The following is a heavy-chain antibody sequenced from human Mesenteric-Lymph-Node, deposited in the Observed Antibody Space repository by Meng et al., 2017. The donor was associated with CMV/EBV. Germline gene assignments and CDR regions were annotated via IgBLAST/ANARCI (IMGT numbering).Heavy chain of an antibody. CDR1: GFTFSSYS. J-gene: IGHJ4*02. Sequence: GESLKISCAASGFTFSSYSMNWVRQAPGKGLEWVSSISSSSSYIYYADSVKGRFTISRDNAKNSLYLQMNNLTAEDTAVYYCVRVAVRCGRTICYIVCFDYWGQGELVTVSS. CDR2: ISSSSSYI. D-gene: IGHD2-2*02. V-gene: IGHV3-21*01. CDR3: VRVAVRCGRTICYIVCFDY.